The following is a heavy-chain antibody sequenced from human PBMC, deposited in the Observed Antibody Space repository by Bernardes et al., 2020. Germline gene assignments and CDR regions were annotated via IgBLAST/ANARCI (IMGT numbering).Heavy chain of an antibody. J-gene: IGHJ5*02. D-gene: IGHD2-2*02. CDR1: GGSISSGGYY. Sequence: SETLSLTCTVSGGSISSGGYYWSWIRQHPGKGLEWIGYIYYSGSTYYNPSLKSRVTISVDTSKNQFSLKLSSVTAAETAVYYCARGDIVVVPAAIGGGWFDPWGQGTLVTVSS. V-gene: IGHV4-31*03. CDR2: IYYSGST. CDR3: ARGDIVVVPAAIGGGWFDP.